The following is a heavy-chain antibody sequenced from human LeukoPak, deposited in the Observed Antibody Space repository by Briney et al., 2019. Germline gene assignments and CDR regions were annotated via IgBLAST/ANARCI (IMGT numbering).Heavy chain of an antibody. CDR1: GYTFTSYG. J-gene: IGHJ4*02. CDR3: ARGPGIAVAGVFDY. Sequence: ASVKVSCKASGYTFTSYGINWVRQAPGQGLEWLGWLSGYTGHTNYVQKIQGRVTMTTYTSTNTAYMELRSLRSDDTAVYYCARGPGIAVAGVFDYWGQGSLVTVSS. V-gene: IGHV1-18*04. CDR2: LSGYTGHT. D-gene: IGHD6-19*01.